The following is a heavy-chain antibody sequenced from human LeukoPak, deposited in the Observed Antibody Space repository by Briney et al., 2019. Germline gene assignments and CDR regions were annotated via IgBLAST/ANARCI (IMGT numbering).Heavy chain of an antibody. CDR1: GFSFCSHW. Sequence: GGSLTLACAPSGFSFCSHWMHWVRQAAGKGLVWVSCINNDGSITSYADSVKGRFTMSRDNAKNTLYLQMNSLRAEDTAVYYCARGHYFGMDVWGQGTTVTVSS. J-gene: IGHJ6*02. CDR3: ARGHYFGMDV. CDR2: INNDGSIT. V-gene: IGHV3-74*01.